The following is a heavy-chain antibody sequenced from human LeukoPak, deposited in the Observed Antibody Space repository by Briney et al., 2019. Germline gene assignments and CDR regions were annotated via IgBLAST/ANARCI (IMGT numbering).Heavy chain of an antibody. Sequence: PGGSLRLSCAASGFTFSSYGMHWVRQAPGKGLEWVAVIWYDGSNKYYADSVKGRFTISRDNSKNTLYLQMNSLRSEDTAVYYCAREQWLGSLYFYYYGMDVWGQGSTVTVSS. D-gene: IGHD6-19*01. CDR3: AREQWLGSLYFYYYGMDV. CDR1: GFTFSSYG. J-gene: IGHJ6*02. V-gene: IGHV3-33*01. CDR2: IWYDGSNK.